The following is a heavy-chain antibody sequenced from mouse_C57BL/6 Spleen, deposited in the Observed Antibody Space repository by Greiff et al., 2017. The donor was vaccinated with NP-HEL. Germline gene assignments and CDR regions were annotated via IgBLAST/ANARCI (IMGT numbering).Heavy chain of an antibody. CDR1: GFTFSNYW. Sequence: VQLKESGGGLVQPGGSMKLSCVASGFTFSNYWMNWVRQSPEKGLEWVAQIRLKSDNYATHYAESVKGRFTISRDDSKSSVYLQMNNLRAEDTGIYYFTGLAYAMDYWGQGTSVTVSS. CDR3: TGLAYAMDY. V-gene: IGHV6-3*01. J-gene: IGHJ4*01. CDR2: IRLKSDNYAT.